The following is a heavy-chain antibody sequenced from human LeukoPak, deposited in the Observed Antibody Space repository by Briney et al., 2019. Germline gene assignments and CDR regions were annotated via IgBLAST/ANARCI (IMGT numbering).Heavy chain of an antibody. CDR1: GYTFTSYG. V-gene: IGHV1-18*01. CDR2: ISAYNGNT. Sequence: GASVKVSCKASGYTFTSYGISWVRQAPGQGLEWMGWISAYNGNTNYAQKLQGRVTMTTDTSTSTAYMELRSLRSDDTAAYYCARDNCSGGSCYQNFDYWGQGTLVTVSS. D-gene: IGHD2-15*01. CDR3: ARDNCSGGSCYQNFDY. J-gene: IGHJ4*02.